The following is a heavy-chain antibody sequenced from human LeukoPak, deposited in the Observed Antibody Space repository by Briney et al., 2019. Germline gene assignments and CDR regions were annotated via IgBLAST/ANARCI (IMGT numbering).Heavy chain of an antibody. CDR2: INAGNGNT. V-gene: IGHV1-3*01. J-gene: IGHJ4*02. Sequence: GASVKVSCKASGYTFTSYAMHWVRQAPGQRLEWMGWINAGNGNTKYSQKFQGRVTITRDTSASTAYLELSSLRSEDTAVYYCARVLFDSSGYYWDPFDYWGQGTLVTVSS. CDR3: ARVLFDSSGYYWDPFDY. CDR1: GYTFTSYA. D-gene: IGHD3-22*01.